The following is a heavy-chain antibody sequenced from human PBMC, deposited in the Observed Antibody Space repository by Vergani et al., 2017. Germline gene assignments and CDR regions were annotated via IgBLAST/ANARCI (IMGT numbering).Heavy chain of an antibody. CDR3: ATXRDYYGSGSYYNDGFAY. V-gene: IGHV4-34*01. CDR1: GGSFSGYY. Sequence: QVQLQQWGAGLLKPSETLSLTCAVYGGSFSGYYWSWIRQPPGKGLEWIGEINHSGSTNYNPSLKSRVTISVDTSKNQFSLKLSSVTAADTAVYYCATXRDYYGSGSYYNDGFAYWGQGTLVTVSS. D-gene: IGHD3-10*01. CDR2: INHSGST. J-gene: IGHJ4*02.